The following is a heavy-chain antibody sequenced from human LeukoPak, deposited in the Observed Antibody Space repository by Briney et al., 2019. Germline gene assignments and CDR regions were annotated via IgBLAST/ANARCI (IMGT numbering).Heavy chain of an antibody. J-gene: IGHJ4*02. V-gene: IGHV3-7*01. D-gene: IGHD4-23*01. CDR3: ARTTVVRGYFDY. CDR2: IKQDGSEK. CDR1: EFTFSSYW. Sequence: PGGSLRLSCAASEFTFSSYWMSWVRQAPGKWLEWVANIKQDGSEKYYVDSVKGRFTISRDNAKNSLYLQMNSLRAEDTAVYYCARTTVVRGYFDYWGQGTLVTVSS.